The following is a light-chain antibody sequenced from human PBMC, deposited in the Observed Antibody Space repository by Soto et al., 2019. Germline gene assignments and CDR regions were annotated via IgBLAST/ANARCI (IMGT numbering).Light chain of an antibody. CDR2: GAS. Sequence: EIVLTQSPGTLSLSPGERATLSCRASQSVTSRYVAWYQQRPGQAPRLLIYGASSRATGIPDRFSGIGSGTDFTLTITRLEPEDFAVYFCQHYGNTPPSVTFGPGTKVDIK. V-gene: IGKV3-20*01. CDR1: QSVTSRY. CDR3: QHYGNTPPSVT. J-gene: IGKJ3*01.